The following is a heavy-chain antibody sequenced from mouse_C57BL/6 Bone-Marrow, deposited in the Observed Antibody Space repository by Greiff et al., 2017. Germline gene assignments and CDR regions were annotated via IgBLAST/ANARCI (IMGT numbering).Heavy chain of an antibody. Sequence: QLQQSGPELVKPGASVKISCKASGYSFTDYNMNWVKQSNGKSLEWIGVINPNYGTTSYNHKFKGKATSTVDQSSSTAFMKHNCRTSEDSAVYYCARNPHYYGSSYWYFDVWGTGTTVTVSS. J-gene: IGHJ1*03. CDR1: GYSFTDYN. D-gene: IGHD1-1*01. V-gene: IGHV1-39*01. CDR2: INPNYGTT. CDR3: ARNPHYYGSSYWYFDV.